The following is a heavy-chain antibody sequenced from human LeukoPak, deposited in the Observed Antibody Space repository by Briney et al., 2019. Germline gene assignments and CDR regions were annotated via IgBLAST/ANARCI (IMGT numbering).Heavy chain of an antibody. J-gene: IGHJ3*02. CDR3: ARHLWFGELLAFDI. D-gene: IGHD3-10*01. CDR1: GGSISSSSYY. V-gene: IGHV4-39*01. Sequence: SETLSLTCTVSGGSISSSSYYWGWIRQPRGKGLEWIGSIYYSGSTYYNPSLKSRVTISVDTSKNQFSLKLSSVTAADTAVYYCARHLWFGELLAFDIWGQGTMITVSS. CDR2: IYYSGST.